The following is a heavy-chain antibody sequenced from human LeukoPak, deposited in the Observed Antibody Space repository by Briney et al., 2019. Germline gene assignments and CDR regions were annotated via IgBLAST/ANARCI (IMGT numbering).Heavy chain of an antibody. V-gene: IGHV3-21*01. J-gene: IGHJ4*02. CDR1: GFTFSSYT. CDR2: ISSSSSYI. Sequence: SGGSLRLSCAASGFTFSSYTMSWVRLAPGKGLEWVSSISSSSSYISYADSMSGRFTISRDNVKNSLYLQMNSLRAEDTAVYYCARDKVAAAPGDYWGQGTLVTVSS. D-gene: IGHD2-2*01. CDR3: ARDKVAAAPGDY.